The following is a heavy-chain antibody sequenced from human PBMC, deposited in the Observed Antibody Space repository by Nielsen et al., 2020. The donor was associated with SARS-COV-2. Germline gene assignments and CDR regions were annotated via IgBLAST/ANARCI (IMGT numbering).Heavy chain of an antibody. Sequence: GGSLRLSCAGSGFTFSSYAMHWVRQAPGMGLEWVSGISGSDGSTFYAGSVRGRFTVSRDNSKNTLYLQMNSLRAEDTAVYFCAKTRTEAPYFDYWGRGTLVTVSS. CDR3: AKTRTEAPYFDY. CDR1: GFTFSSYA. J-gene: IGHJ4*02. D-gene: IGHD2-8*02. CDR2: ISGSDGST. V-gene: IGHV3-23*01.